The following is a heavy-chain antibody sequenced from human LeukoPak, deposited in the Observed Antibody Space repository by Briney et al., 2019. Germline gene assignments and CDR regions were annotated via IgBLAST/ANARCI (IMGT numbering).Heavy chain of an antibody. CDR3: ARVAGNCGGDCYRLVY. Sequence: ASVKVSCRASGYTFATYDINWVRQATGQGLEWMAWMNPNSGNTGYAQKFQGRVTMTRNTSISTAYMELSSLRSEDTAVYYCARVAGNCGGDCYRLVYWGQGTLVTVAS. V-gene: IGHV1-8*01. CDR1: GYTFATYD. J-gene: IGHJ4*02. D-gene: IGHD2-21*01. CDR2: MNPNSGNT.